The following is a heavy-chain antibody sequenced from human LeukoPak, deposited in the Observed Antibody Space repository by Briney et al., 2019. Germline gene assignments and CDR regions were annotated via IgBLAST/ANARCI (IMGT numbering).Heavy chain of an antibody. V-gene: IGHV4-59*01. J-gene: IGHJ4*02. CDR1: GDSISSFS. Sequence: SETLSLTCTVSGDSISSFSWSWIRQSPGKRLEWIGYLYYSGTANYNPSLRSRVTISSDTSKNQFSLKLSSLTAAGTAVYYCASHKGFWGQGTLVTVSS. CDR2: LYYSGTA. CDR3: ASHKGF.